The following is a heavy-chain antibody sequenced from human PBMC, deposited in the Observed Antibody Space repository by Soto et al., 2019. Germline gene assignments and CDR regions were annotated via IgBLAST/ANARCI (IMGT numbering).Heavy chain of an antibody. CDR1: GSTFSSYA. Sequence: QVQLVESGGGVVQPGRSLRLSCAASGSTFSSYAMHWVRQAPGKGLEWVAFISYDGSNKYYADSVTGRFTISRDNSKNTVYLQLNSLRAEDTAVYYCARGDGHPYGNIFDQWGQGTLVTVSS. D-gene: IGHD3-10*01. V-gene: IGHV3-30-3*01. CDR3: ARGDGHPYGNIFDQ. CDR2: ISYDGSNK. J-gene: IGHJ4*02.